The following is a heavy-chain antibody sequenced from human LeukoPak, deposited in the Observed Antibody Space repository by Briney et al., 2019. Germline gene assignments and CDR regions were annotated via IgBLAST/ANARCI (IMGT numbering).Heavy chain of an antibody. CDR1: GFTFSSYG. Sequence: GGSLRLSCAASGFTFSSYGMSWVRQAPGKGLVWVSRINNDGTITTYADSVKGRFTVSRDNAKNTLYLQMNSLRAEDTAVYYCARETAVTGSYYFDYWGQGSLVTVSS. J-gene: IGHJ4*02. V-gene: IGHV3-74*01. CDR2: INNDGTIT. D-gene: IGHD6-19*01. CDR3: ARETAVTGSYYFDY.